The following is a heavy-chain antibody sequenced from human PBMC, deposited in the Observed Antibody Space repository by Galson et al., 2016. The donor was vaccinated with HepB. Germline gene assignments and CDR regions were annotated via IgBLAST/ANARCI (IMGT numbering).Heavy chain of an antibody. D-gene: IGHD2-2*01. J-gene: IGHJ6*02. V-gene: IGHV1-2*04. Sequence: SVKVSCKASGYTFTGYYIHWVRQAPGQGLEWMGWINPNSGGTNSARHLQGWLIMTRDTSISTAYMELNRLTSDDTAVYYCARTPIVPAANYGMDVWGQGTTVTVSS. CDR2: INPNSGGT. CDR1: GYTFTGYY. CDR3: ARTPIVPAANYGMDV.